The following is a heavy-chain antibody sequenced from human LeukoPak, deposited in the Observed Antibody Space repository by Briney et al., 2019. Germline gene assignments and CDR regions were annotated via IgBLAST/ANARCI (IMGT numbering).Heavy chain of an antibody. D-gene: IGHD2-2*01. CDR3: ARGFGSTSYYYYYYYMDV. J-gene: IGHJ6*03. CDR1: GYTFTSYD. V-gene: IGHV1-8*03. Sequence: GASVKVSCKASGYTFTSYDINWVRQATGQGPEWMGWMNPNSGNTGYAQKFQGRVTITRNTSISTAYMELSSLRSEDTAVYYCARGFGSTSYYYYYYYMDVWGKGTTVTVSS. CDR2: MNPNSGNT.